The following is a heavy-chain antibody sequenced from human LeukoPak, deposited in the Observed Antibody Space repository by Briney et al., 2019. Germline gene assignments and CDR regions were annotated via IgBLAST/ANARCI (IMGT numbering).Heavy chain of an antibody. CDR1: GFTFSSYS. V-gene: IGHV3-48*01. CDR2: ISTSSSTI. D-gene: IGHD6-13*01. CDR3: ASSWSLGDWFDP. Sequence: PGGSLRLSCAASGFTFSSYSMNWVRQAPGKGLEWVSYISTSSSTIYYADSVKGRFTISRDNAKNSLYLQLNSLRVEDTAVYYCASSWSLGDWFDPWGQGTLVTVSS. J-gene: IGHJ5*02.